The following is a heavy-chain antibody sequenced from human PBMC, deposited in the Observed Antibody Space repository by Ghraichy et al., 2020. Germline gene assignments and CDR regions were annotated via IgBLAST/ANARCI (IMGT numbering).Heavy chain of an antibody. CDR2: ISGGGGST. V-gene: IGHV3-23*01. J-gene: IGHJ4*02. CDR1: GFTFSSYA. D-gene: IGHD1-26*01. Sequence: GGSLRLSCAASGFTFSSYAMSWVRQAPGKGLEWVSVISGGGGSTYYADSMKGRFTISRDNSKNTLYLQMNSLRAEDTAVYYCAKGGSYIDYWGQGTLVTVSS. CDR3: AKGGSYIDY.